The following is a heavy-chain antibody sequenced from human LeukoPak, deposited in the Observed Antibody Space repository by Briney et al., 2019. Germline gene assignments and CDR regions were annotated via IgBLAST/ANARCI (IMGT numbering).Heavy chain of an antibody. CDR2: IYYSGST. CDR3: ARDEMYDGMDV. V-gene: IGHV4-59*01. J-gene: IGHJ6*02. Sequence: SETLSLNCTVSGGAISSYYWSWIRQPPGKGLEWIGYIYYSGSTNYNPSLKSRVTISVDTSKNQFSLKLSSVTAADTAVYYCARDEMYDGMDVWGQGTTDTVSS. CDR1: GGAISSYY. D-gene: IGHD2-8*01.